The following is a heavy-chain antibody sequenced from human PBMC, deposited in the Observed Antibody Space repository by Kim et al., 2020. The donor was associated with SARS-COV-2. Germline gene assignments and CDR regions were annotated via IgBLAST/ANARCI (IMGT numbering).Heavy chain of an antibody. CDR2: ISSSSSYI. D-gene: IGHD6-13*01. CDR1: GFTFSSYS. Sequence: GGSLRLSCAASGFTFSSYSMNWVRQAPGKGLEWVSSISSSSSYIYYADSVKGRFTISRDNAKNSLYLQMNSLRAEDTAVYYCASSYSSSWLRDHQNWFDPWGQGTLVTVSS. CDR3: ASSYSSSWLRDHQNWFDP. J-gene: IGHJ5*02. V-gene: IGHV3-21*01.